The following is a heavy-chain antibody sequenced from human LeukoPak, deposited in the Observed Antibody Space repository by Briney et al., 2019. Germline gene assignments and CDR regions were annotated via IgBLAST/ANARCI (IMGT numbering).Heavy chain of an antibody. D-gene: IGHD4-17*01. CDR1: GFSLRTSGVG. J-gene: IGHJ3*02. CDR3: AHRRYGDYPRGPFDI. Sequence: SGPTLVKPTQTLTLTCTFSGFSLRTSGVGVGWIRQPPGKALEWLSLIYWDDDKRYSPSLKSRLTITKDTSKNQVVLTMTNMDPVDTATYYCAHRRYGDYPRGPFDIWGQGTMVTVSS. V-gene: IGHV2-5*02. CDR2: IYWDDDK.